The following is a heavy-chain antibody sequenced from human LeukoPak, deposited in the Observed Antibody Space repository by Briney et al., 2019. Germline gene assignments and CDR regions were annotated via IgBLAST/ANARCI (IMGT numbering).Heavy chain of an antibody. D-gene: IGHD5-18*01. J-gene: IGHJ4*02. CDR3: ARLSRGYSYGYN. Sequence: SETLSLTCAAYGGSFSGYYWSWIRQPPGKGLEWIGEINHSGSTNYNPSLKSRVTISVDTSKNQFSLKLSSVTAADTAVYYCARLSRGYSYGYNWGQGTLVTVSS. CDR2: INHSGST. CDR1: GGSFSGYY. V-gene: IGHV4-34*01.